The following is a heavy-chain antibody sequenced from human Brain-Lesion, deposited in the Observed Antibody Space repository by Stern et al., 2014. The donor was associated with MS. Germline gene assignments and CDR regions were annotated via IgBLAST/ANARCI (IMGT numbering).Heavy chain of an antibody. CDR1: GYRFTSNW. Sequence: EVHLVESGAEVKKPGESLKISCKGSGYRFTSNWIGWGRQMHGKGLEWMGIIWPGDSDTRYSPSFQGQVTISADKSISTAYLQWSSLQASDTAMYYCARRGDSSSSGFDYWGQGTLVIVSS. CDR2: IWPGDSDT. D-gene: IGHD6-6*01. V-gene: IGHV5-51*01. J-gene: IGHJ4*02. CDR3: ARRGDSSSSGFDY.